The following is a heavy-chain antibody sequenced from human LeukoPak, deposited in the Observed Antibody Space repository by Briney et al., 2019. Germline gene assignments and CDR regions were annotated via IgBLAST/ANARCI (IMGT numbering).Heavy chain of an antibody. CDR1: GGSISGYC. D-gene: IGHD2-15*01. Sequence: QASETLSLTCTVSGGSISGYCWNWIRQPPGKGLEWIGYIYYSGSTNYNPSLKSRVTMSLDTSKNQFSLKLSSVTAADTAVYHCARDSGSNFDYWGQGTLVTVSS. V-gene: IGHV4-59*01. J-gene: IGHJ4*02. CDR2: IYYSGST. CDR3: ARDSGSNFDY.